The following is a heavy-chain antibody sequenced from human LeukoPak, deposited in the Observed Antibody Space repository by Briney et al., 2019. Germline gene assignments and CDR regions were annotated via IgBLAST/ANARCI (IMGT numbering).Heavy chain of an antibody. V-gene: IGHV3-23*01. J-gene: IGHJ4*02. CDR1: GFTFRRYG. Sequence: PGGSLRLSCAASGFTFRRYGMSWVRQAPGKGLEWVSAISGSGGNTYYADSAKGRFTISRDNSKNTLYLQMNSLRAEDTAVYYCAKGLLVPYYFDYWGQGTLVTVSS. D-gene: IGHD2-15*01. CDR2: ISGSGGNT. CDR3: AKGLLVPYYFDY.